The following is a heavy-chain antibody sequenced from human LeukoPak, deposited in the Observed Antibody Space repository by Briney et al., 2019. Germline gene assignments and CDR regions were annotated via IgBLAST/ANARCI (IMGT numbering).Heavy chain of an antibody. D-gene: IGHD2-2*02. CDR2: IYYSGST. CDR3: ARERYQLLYLCG. J-gene: IGHJ6*04. CDR1: GGSISSSSYY. V-gene: IGHV4-39*07. Sequence: SETLSLTCIVSGGSISSSSYYWGWIRQPPGKGLEGIGSIYYSGSTYYNPSPKSRVTISVDTSKNQFSLKLSSVTAADTAVYYCARERYQLLYLCGWGKGITVTSSS.